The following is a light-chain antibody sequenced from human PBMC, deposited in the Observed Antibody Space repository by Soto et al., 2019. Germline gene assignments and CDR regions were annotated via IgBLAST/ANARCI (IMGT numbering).Light chain of an antibody. CDR1: STDVGDYKY. CDR3: SSLAGGTLV. V-gene: IGLV2-8*01. CDR2: EVN. Sequence: ALTQPPSASGSPGQSVTISCTGTSTDVGDYKYVFWYQQHPGKAPKLLIYEVNKRPAGVPDRFSCSKSGNTASLTVSGLQAEDEADYYCSSLAGGTLVFGGGTQLTVL. J-gene: IGLJ2*01.